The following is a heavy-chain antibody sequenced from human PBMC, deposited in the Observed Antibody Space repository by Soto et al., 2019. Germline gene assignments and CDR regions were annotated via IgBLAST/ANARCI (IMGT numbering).Heavy chain of an antibody. CDR1: GYTFSSYA. CDR2: ISPYNGNT. V-gene: IGHV1-18*01. CDR3: ARGTALGTTRYYYYMDV. Sequence: ASVKVSCKASGYTFSSYAISWVRQAPGQGLEWMGWISPYNGNTNYAQNLQGRVTMTTDTSTTTAYMELRSLRSDDTAVYYCARGTALGTTRYYYYMDVWGKGTTVTVSS. J-gene: IGHJ6*03. D-gene: IGHD3-16*01.